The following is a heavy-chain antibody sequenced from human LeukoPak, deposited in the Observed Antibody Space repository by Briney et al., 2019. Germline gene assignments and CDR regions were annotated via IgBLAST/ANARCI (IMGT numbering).Heavy chain of an antibody. CDR1: GFTFSSYG. Sequence: GGSLRLSCAASGFTFSSYGMHWVRQAPGKGLEWVAVISYDGSNKYYADSVKGRFTISRDNSKNTLYLQMNSLRAEDTAVYYCARGLGSSSRRAFDYWGQGTLVTVSS. J-gene: IGHJ4*02. D-gene: IGHD6-6*01. V-gene: IGHV3-30*03. CDR2: ISYDGSNK. CDR3: ARGLGSSSRRAFDY.